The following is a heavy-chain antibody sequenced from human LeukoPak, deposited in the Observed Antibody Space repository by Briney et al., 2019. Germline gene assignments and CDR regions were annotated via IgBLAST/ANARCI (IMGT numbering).Heavy chain of an antibody. CDR2: ISSSGISM. CDR1: GFTLSNYS. J-gene: IGHJ4*02. CDR3: ARDPTPTQLWFRGTFDF. Sequence: GGSLRLSCVASGFTLSNYSMNWVRQAPGKGLEWVSYISSSGISMYYADSVKGRFTISRDKAKNSVYLQMNSLRVDDTAVYYCARDPTPTQLWFRGTFDFWGQGALVTVSS. V-gene: IGHV3-48*01. D-gene: IGHD5-18*01.